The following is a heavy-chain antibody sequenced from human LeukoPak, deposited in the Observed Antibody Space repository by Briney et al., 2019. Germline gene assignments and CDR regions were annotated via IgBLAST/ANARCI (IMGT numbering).Heavy chain of an antibody. J-gene: IGHJ4*02. CDR3: ARDLKHYYDSSGSG. Sequence: GGSLRLSCAASGFTFNNYAMNWVRQTPGKGLDWVSSISGGGSSTTYADSVKGRFTISRDNSRNTLYLQMNSLRAEDTAMYYCARDLKHYYDSSGSGWGQGTLVTVSS. CDR2: ISGGGSST. V-gene: IGHV3-23*01. CDR1: GFTFNNYA. D-gene: IGHD3-22*01.